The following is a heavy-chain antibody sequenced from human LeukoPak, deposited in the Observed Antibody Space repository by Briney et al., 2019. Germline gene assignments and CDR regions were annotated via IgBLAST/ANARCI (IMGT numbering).Heavy chain of an antibody. CDR2: INHGGGT. D-gene: IGHD3-16*01. CDR1: VGSFCGYQ. J-gene: IGHJ2*01. Sequence: PSETLSLTCAVYVGSFCGYQWNLFRQPPGKGLEWIGEINHGGGTNSNTSLKSRVTLSVDTSKNQLSLKLTSVTAADTAVCYCARGQGAARYFDLWGRGTLVTVSS. CDR3: ARGQGAARYFDL. V-gene: IGHV4-34*01.